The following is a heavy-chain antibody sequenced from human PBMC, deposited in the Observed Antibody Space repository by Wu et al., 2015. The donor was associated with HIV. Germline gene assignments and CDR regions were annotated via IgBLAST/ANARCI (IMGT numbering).Heavy chain of an antibody. V-gene: IGHV1-2*02. CDR1: GYTFTDYY. CDR3: ARDYCSGGFCHYFFDS. CDR2: MNPNSGGT. Sequence: QAQLVQSGPEVKKPGASVIISCKASGYTFTDYYTHWVRQAPGQRPEWMGWMNPNSGGTTYAPRFQGRITMTRDTSTSTAYLEVRSLRSDDTAVYYCARDYCSGGFCHYFFDSWGQGTLVTVSS. J-gene: IGHJ4*02. D-gene: IGHD2-15*01.